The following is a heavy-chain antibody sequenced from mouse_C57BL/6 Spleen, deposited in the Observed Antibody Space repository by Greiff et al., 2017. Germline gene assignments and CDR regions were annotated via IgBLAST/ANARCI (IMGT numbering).Heavy chain of an antibody. CDR2: ISTGGGST. CDR3: ARLRVTDKAYYAMDY. Sequence: EVQRVESGGGLVQPGGSLKLSCAASGFTFSDYYMYWVRQTPEKRLEWVAYISTGGGSTYYPDTVKGRSTFSIDNAKNTLYLQKNRLKSDDTAMYYCARLRVTDKAYYAMDYWGQGTSVTVSS. CDR1: GFTFSDYY. V-gene: IGHV5-12*01. J-gene: IGHJ4*01. D-gene: IGHD2-3*01.